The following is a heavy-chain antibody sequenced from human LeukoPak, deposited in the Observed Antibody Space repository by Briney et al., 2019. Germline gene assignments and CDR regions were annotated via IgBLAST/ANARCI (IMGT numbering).Heavy chain of an antibody. D-gene: IGHD3-10*01. CDR2: INAGNGHT. J-gene: IGHJ4*02. Sequence: GASVKVSCKASGYTFTSYPMHWVRQAPGQRLEWMGRINAGNGHTKYSQEFQGRVTITRDTSASTAYMELSSLRSDDTAVYYCARGTPGNSGSYDYWGQGTLVTVSS. CDR3: ARGTPGNSGSYDY. CDR1: GYTFTSYP. V-gene: IGHV1-3*01.